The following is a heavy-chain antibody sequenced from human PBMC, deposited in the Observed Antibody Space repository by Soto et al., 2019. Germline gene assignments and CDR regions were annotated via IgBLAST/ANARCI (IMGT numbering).Heavy chain of an antibody. CDR2: ISAYNGNT. V-gene: IGHV1-18*04. CDR3: ARVASGYYSPSDY. D-gene: IGHD3-3*01. J-gene: IGHJ4*02. Sequence: QVQLVQSGAEVKKPGASVKVSCKASGYTFTSYGITWVRQAPGQGLEWMGWISAYNGNTKYAQKLQGRVTVTTDTSTSTAYMELMSLRSDDTAVYYCARVASGYYSPSDYWGQGTLVTVSS. CDR1: GYTFTSYG.